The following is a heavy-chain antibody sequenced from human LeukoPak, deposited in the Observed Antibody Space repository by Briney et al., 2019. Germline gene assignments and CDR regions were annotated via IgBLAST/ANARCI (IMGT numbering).Heavy chain of an antibody. CDR2: ISGSGTNT. CDR3: AKGRYYYDSTGYRGIDF. V-gene: IGHV3-23*01. J-gene: IGHJ4*02. Sequence: GGSLRLSCAASGFTFSNAWMSWVRQAPGKGLEWVSAISGSGTNTYYADSVKGRFTISRDNSKNTLYLQMNSLRAEDTAVYYCAKGRYYYDSTGYRGIDFWGQGTLVTVSS. CDR1: GFTFSNAW. D-gene: IGHD3-22*01.